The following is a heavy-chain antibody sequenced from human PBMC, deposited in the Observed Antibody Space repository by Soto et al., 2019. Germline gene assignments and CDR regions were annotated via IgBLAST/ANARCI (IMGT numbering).Heavy chain of an antibody. Sequence: EVQLVESGGGLVQPGGSLRLSCAISGITFSDHDIDWVRQAPGKGLVWLGRSRSRADNYATDYAASVKGRFTFSRYDSKILLSLQMMSLKTEDTSMYYCVLWLRGIINYWGQGTLVTLSS. CDR2: SRSRADNYAT. CDR1: GITFSDHD. V-gene: IGHV3-72*01. J-gene: IGHJ4*02. D-gene: IGHD5-12*01. CDR3: VLWLRGIINY.